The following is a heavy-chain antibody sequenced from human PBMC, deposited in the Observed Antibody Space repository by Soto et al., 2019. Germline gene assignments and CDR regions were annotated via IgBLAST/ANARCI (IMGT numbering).Heavy chain of an antibody. Sequence: GSLRLSCAASGFTFRTYGMHWVRQAPGKGLEWVAFISDDGSQKYYGDSVKGRFTISRDNSKNTLSLRMISLRTEDTSVYYCAKEAPGGWHFFDTWGQGTLVTVSS. CDR2: ISDDGSQK. V-gene: IGHV3-30*18. CDR1: GFTFRTYG. CDR3: AKEAPGGWHFFDT. D-gene: IGHD6-19*01. J-gene: IGHJ4*02.